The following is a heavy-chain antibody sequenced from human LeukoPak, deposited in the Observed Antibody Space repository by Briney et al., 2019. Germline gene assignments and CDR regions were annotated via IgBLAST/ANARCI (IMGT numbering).Heavy chain of an antibody. D-gene: IGHD1-1*01. CDR1: GFRFSEYW. CDR3: ARSPSTGTADY. CDR2: VNNDAKEK. V-gene: IGHV3-7*01. Sequence: GGSLRLSCAASGFRFSEYWMSWVRQTPGKGLEWVANVNNDAKEKYYVDSEKGRFTVSRDNIRDTLFLQLDSLRAEDTAVYYCARSPSTGTADYWGQGTLVSVSS. J-gene: IGHJ4*02.